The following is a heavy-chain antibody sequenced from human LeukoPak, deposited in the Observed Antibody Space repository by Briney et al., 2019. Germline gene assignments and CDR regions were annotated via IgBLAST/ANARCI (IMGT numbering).Heavy chain of an antibody. CDR2: IYYSGST. CDR1: GFTFSSYA. V-gene: IGHV4-59*01. J-gene: IGHJ4*02. D-gene: IGHD3-9*01. Sequence: GSLRLSCAASGFTFSSYAMSWIRQPPGKGLEWIGYIYYSGSTNYNPSLKSRVTISVDTSKNQFSLKLSSVTAADTAVYYCARGRQSLTGYPFDYWGQGTLVTVSS. CDR3: ARGRQSLTGYPFDY.